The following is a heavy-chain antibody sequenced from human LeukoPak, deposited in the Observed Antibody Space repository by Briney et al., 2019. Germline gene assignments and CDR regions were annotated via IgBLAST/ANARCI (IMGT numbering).Heavy chain of an antibody. V-gene: IGHV1-2*02. CDR3: ARGARRTAMAFDY. J-gene: IGHJ4*02. CDR1: GYTFTGYY. D-gene: IGHD5-18*01. Sequence: GASVKVSCKASGYTFTGYYMHCVRQAHGQGLEWMGWINPNSGGANYAQKFQGRVTMTRDTSISTAYMELSRLRSDDTAVYYCARGARRTAMAFDYWGQGTLVTVSS. CDR2: INPNSGGA.